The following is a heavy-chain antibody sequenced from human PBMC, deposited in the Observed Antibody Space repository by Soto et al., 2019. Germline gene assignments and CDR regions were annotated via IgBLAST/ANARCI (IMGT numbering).Heavy chain of an antibody. J-gene: IGHJ6*02. CDR3: ARDEALRGWYNYGMDV. D-gene: IGHD6-19*01. CDR2: IWYDGSNK. Sequence: QVQLVESGGGVVQPGRSLRLSCAASGFTFSSYGMHWVRQAPGKGLEWVAVIWYDGSNKYYADSVKGRFTISRDNSKNTLYLQMNSLRAEDTAVYYCARDEALRGWYNYGMDVWGQRTTVTVSS. V-gene: IGHV3-33*01. CDR1: GFTFSSYG.